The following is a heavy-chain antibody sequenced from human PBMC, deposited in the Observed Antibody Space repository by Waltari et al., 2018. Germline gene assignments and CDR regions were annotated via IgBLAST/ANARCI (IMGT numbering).Heavy chain of an antibody. Sequence: EVQLLESGGGLVQPGGSLRLSCAASGFTFSSYAMSWVRQAPGKVLEWLSTMSTGGGSTYYADSVKGRFTISRDNSKNTLDLQMNSLRAEDTAVYYCAKYTQSSHEGNWGQGTLVTVSP. D-gene: IGHD3-10*01. V-gene: IGHV3-23*01. J-gene: IGHJ4*02. CDR3: AKYTQSSHEGN. CDR1: GFTFSSYA. CDR2: MSTGGGST.